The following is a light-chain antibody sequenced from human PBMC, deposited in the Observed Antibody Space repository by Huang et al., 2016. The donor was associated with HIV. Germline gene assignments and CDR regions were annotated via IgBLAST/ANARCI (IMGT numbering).Light chain of an antibody. J-gene: IGKJ2*01. V-gene: IGKV3-15*01. CDR2: GAS. CDR3: QHYNNSPYT. CDR1: QSVSSN. Sequence: EIVMTQSPATLSVSPWESATLSCRASQSVSSNLAWYQQKPGQAPRLLIYGASTRATGSPARFSGSGSGTDFTLTISSLQSEDFAVYYCQHYNNSPYTFGQGTKLEIK.